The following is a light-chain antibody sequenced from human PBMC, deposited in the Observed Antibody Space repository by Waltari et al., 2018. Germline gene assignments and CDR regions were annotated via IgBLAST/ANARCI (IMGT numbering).Light chain of an antibody. Sequence: EIPLSQSPSSLSASVGDRVIISFRARQDISRWLVWYQQKSAESPKSLIYAASSLQSGVPSRFSGSGSGTDFTLSISSLQPEYFATYYCQQYNSYPPTFGPGTKVYIK. J-gene: IGKJ3*01. CDR3: QQYNSYPPT. CDR1: QDISRW. V-gene: IGKV1D-16*01. CDR2: AAS.